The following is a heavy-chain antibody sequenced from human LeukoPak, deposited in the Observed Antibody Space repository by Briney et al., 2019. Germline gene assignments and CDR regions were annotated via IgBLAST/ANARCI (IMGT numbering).Heavy chain of an antibody. CDR2: TRYDGSDK. J-gene: IGHJ4*02. D-gene: IGHD3-3*01. CDR3: AKVDDFWSGYWGAGDY. Sequence: GGSLRLSCAASGFTFSSYGMHWVRQAPGKGLEWVAFTRYDGSDKYYADSVKGRFTISRDNSKNTLYLQMNSLRAEDTAVYYCAKVDDFWSGYWGAGDYWGQGTLVTVSS. CDR1: GFTFSSYG. V-gene: IGHV3-30*02.